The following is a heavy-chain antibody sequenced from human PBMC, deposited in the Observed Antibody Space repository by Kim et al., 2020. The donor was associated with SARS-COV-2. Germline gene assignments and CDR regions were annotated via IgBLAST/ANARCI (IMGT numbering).Heavy chain of an antibody. V-gene: IGHV3-23*01. J-gene: IGHJ4*02. D-gene: IGHD2-15*01. CDR1: GFTFSSYA. CDR3: AKREGGMARGLLDY. Sequence: GGSLRLSCAASGFTFSSYAMSWVRQAPGRGLEWVSTIGDSGGTTSYADSVKRRFTISRDNSKNTLYLQMNSLRAEDTAVYYCAKREGGMARGLLDYWGQGTRVSVSS. CDR2: IGDSGGTT.